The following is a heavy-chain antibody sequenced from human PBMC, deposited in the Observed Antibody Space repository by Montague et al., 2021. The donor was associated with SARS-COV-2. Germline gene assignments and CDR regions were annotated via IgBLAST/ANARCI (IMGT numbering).Heavy chain of an antibody. V-gene: IGHV4-30-4*08. Sequence: TLSLTCTVSGGSGSSVNYYWSWIRQPPGKGLEWIGYIYFSGSTYYNPSLKSRVTMSVDTSRNPLFLTLRTVTAAATAVYSFARGVPGGYCTGGSCKEGAFDIWGQGTMVTVSS. CDR1: GGSGSSVNYY. D-gene: IGHD2-15*01. CDR3: ARGVPGGYCTGGSCKEGAFDI. J-gene: IGHJ3*02. CDR2: IYFSGST.